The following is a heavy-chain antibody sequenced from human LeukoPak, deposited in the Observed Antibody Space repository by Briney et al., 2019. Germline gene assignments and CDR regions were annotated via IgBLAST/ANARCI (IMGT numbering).Heavy chain of an antibody. J-gene: IGHJ5*02. Sequence: SETLSLTCAVYGGSFSGYYWSWIRQPPGKGLEWIGEINHSGSTNYNPSLKSRVTISVDTSKSQFSLKLSSVTAADTAVYYCARGGDIVVVPAARNNWFDPWGQGTLVTVSS. CDR1: GGSFSGYY. CDR2: INHSGST. V-gene: IGHV4-34*01. D-gene: IGHD2-2*01. CDR3: ARGGDIVVVPAARNNWFDP.